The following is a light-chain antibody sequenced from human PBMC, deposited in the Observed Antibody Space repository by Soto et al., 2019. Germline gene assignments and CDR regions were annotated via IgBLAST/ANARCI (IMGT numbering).Light chain of an antibody. CDR1: SSDIGAYKY. V-gene: IGLV2-14*01. CDR2: EVR. J-gene: IGLJ1*01. Sequence: QSALTQPASVSGSPGQSITISCTGTSSDIGAYKYVSWYQQYPGKAPKLIIYEVRNRPSGVSYRFSGSKSGNTASLTISGLQPEDEADYYCCSYAGSCYVFGTGTKLTVL. CDR3: CSYAGSCYV.